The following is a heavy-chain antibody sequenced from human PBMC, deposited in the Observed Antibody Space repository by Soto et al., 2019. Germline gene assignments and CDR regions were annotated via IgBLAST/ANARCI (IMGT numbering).Heavy chain of an antibody. J-gene: IGHJ4*02. V-gene: IGHV1-2*02. CDR3: ALAAAGIYYFDY. CDR2: INPNSGGT. CDR1: GYTVTGYY. Sequence: ASVKVSCKASGYTVTGYYMHWVRQAPGQGLEWMGWINPNSGGTNYAQKFQGRVTMTRDTSISTAYMELSRLRSDDTAVYYCALAAAGIYYFDYWGQGTLATVSS. D-gene: IGHD6-13*01.